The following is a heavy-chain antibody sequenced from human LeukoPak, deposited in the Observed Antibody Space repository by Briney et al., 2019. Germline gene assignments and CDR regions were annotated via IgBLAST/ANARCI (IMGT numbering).Heavy chain of an antibody. CDR1: GYTFTAHY. V-gene: IGHV1-2*02. Sequence: GASVKVSCWASGYTFTAHYIHWVRQAPAQGHEWMGWIDPNSGGTNYAQKFLGSVTMTGDTSINTAFMELSRLRSDDTAIYYCARGRGTTMVRGVITNYFDLWGRGSLVTVSS. D-gene: IGHD3-10*01. J-gene: IGHJ2*01. CDR2: IDPNSGGT. CDR3: ARGRGTTMVRGVITNYFDL.